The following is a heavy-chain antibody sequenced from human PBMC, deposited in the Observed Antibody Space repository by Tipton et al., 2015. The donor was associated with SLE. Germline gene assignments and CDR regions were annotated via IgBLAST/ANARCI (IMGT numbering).Heavy chain of an antibody. J-gene: IGHJ3*02. D-gene: IGHD3-9*01. CDR3: ARDATGLDAFDI. Sequence: SLRLSCAASGFRVSSNYMSWVRQAPGKGLEWVSVFYSGGSRYYADSVKGRFTISRDTSKNTLYLQMNSLGPEDTGVYYCARDATGLDAFDISGQGTMVSVSS. V-gene: IGHV3-53*05. CDR2: FYSGGSR. CDR1: GFRVSSNY.